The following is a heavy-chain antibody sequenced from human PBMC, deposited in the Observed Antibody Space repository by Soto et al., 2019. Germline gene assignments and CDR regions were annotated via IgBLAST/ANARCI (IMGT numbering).Heavy chain of an antibody. J-gene: IGHJ6*03. Sequence: RLSCAASGFTFDDNAMHWGRLRPGNGLELVSCFGWNSGSIAYADSVKGRFTIARDNANNSLYLEMNSLRVEDTALYYCAKDIYEAYRRSPAPMDFCGEGTLATVSS. CDR2: FGWNSGSI. CDR3: AKDIYEAYRRSPAPMDF. CDR1: GFTFDDNA. D-gene: IGHD3-16*02. V-gene: IGHV3-9*01.